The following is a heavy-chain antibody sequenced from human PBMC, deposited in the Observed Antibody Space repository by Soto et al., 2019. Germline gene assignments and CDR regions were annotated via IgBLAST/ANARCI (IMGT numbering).Heavy chain of an antibody. Sequence: QVQLVQCGGEVQSLGASVTVSCKASGYIFSTYGIGWVRQAPGQGLEWLGWINTHNGHTNFAPKLKDRVSMTREPSTSTVYMELSRLTPEDTAVYYCARAEGMAPFYSYAMDVWGQGTTVTVSS. CDR2: INTHNGHT. V-gene: IGHV1-18*04. J-gene: IGHJ6*02. CDR3: ARAEGMAPFYSYAMDV. CDR1: GYIFSTYG.